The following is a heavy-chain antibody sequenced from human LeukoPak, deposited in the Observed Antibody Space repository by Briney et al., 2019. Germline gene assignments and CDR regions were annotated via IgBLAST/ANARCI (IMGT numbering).Heavy chain of an antibody. V-gene: IGHV6-1*01. CDR3: ASGWALS. D-gene: IGHD1-26*01. CDR2: TYLRSGWNT. CDR1: VDSVSTNIRA. Sequence: SQTLSLTSAVSVDSVSTNIRASNWIRHPPSRVLEWLGRTYLRSGWNTDYAFSVRRRLTITADTSKNHFSLQLASVTPEDSAVYYCASGWALSWGQGTLVTVSS. J-gene: IGHJ5*02.